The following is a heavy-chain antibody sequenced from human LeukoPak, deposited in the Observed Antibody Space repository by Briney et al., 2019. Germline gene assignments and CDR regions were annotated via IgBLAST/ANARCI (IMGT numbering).Heavy chain of an antibody. CDR1: GGSISIYY. CDR2: IYYSGST. V-gene: IGHV4-59*01. J-gene: IGHJ5*02. D-gene: IGHD4-17*01. Sequence: SETLSLTCTVSGGSISIYYWSWIPHRPGKGLEWIGYIYYSGSTNYNPSLKSRVTISVDTSKNQFSLKLSSVTAADTAVYYCARESMVYGDYVGGWFDPWGQGTLVTVSS. CDR3: ARESMVYGDYVGGWFDP.